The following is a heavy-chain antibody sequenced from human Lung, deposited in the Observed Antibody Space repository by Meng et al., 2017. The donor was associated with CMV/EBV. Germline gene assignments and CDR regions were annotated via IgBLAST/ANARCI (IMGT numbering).Heavy chain of an antibody. Sequence: ESLKISCAASGFTFSTYRMNWVRQAPGKGLEWVSSISSSSSYIYYADSVKGRFTISRDNAKNSLYLQMNSLRAEDTAVYYCARVLGYCSSTSCASAYWGPGTXVNGAS. CDR1: GFTFSTYR. CDR3: ARVLGYCSSTSCASAY. D-gene: IGHD2-2*01. V-gene: IGHV3-21*01. CDR2: ISSSSSYI. J-gene: IGHJ4*02.